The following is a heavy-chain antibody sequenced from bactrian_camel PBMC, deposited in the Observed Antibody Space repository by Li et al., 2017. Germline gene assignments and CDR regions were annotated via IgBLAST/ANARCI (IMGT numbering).Heavy chain of an antibody. V-gene: IGHV3S63*01. CDR3: AAGDRYLTRCRWKY. J-gene: IGHJ4*01. CDR1: PWYITNYC. Sequence: HVQLVESGGGSVQAGGSLRLSCRPGPWYITNYCLGWFRQAPGKAREGVASIHTKPGTTYYGDSVKGRFTISKDNAKNTPYLEMASLKPEDTAVYYCAAGDRYLTRCRWKYWGQGTQVTVS. D-gene: IGHD1*01. CDR2: IHTKPGTT.